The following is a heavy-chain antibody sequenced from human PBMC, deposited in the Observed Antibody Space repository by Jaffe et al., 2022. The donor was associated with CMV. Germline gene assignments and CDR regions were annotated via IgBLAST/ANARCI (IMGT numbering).Heavy chain of an antibody. CDR2: IYYSGST. D-gene: IGHD3-3*01. CDR1: GGSISSYY. V-gene: IGHV4-59*08. CDR3: ARLAVEWYAEYYYYYMDV. J-gene: IGHJ6*03. Sequence: QVQLQESGPGLVKPSETLSLTCTVSGGSISSYYWSWIRQPPGKGLEWIGYIYYSGSTNYNPSLKSRVTISVDTSKNQFSLKLSSVTAADTAVYYCARLAVEWYAEYYYYYMDVWGKGTTVTVSS.